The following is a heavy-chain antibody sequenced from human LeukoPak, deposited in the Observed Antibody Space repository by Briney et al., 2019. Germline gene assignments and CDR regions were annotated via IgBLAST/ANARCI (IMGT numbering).Heavy chain of an antibody. D-gene: IGHD1-1*01. CDR2: INPGDTNI. CDR1: GYRFPVSS. Sequence: GESLPISCKASGYRFPVSSIGWARQMPGKGLEWMGMINPGDTNIAYSPSFQGQVTISADRSISTAYLQWSSLKASDTAMYYCARSRRVERVANFSGQGTLVTVSS. V-gene: IGHV5-51*01. CDR3: ARSRRVERVANF. J-gene: IGHJ4*02.